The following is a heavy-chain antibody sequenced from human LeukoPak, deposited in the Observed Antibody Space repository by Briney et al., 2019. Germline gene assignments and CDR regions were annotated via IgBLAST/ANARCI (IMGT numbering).Heavy chain of an antibody. J-gene: IGHJ4*02. V-gene: IGHV4-4*07. CDR1: GVSIRCYY. Sequence: PSETLSLTCNGSGVSIRCYYWSWIRQPAGGGLEWIGRIYISGNTNYNPSLKSRVTMSLDTSKNQFSLNLNSVTAADTAVYYCARTMSLSTQYYFVYVGQGTLVTVSS. CDR3: ARTMSLSTQYYFVY. D-gene: IGHD3-22*01. CDR2: IYISGNT.